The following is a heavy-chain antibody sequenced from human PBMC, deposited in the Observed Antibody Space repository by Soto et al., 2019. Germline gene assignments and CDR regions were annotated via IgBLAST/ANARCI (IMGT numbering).Heavy chain of an antibody. CDR3: ASRGQPIIPKD. J-gene: IGHJ4*02. Sequence: SETLSLTCTVSGGSISSSSYYWGWIRQPPGKGLDWIGEINHGGSTNYNPSLKSRVTISIDTSKNQFSLKLSSVTAADTAVYYCASRGQPIIPKDWGQGTLVTVSS. CDR1: GGSISSSSYY. D-gene: IGHD3-22*01. CDR2: INHGGST. V-gene: IGHV4-39*07.